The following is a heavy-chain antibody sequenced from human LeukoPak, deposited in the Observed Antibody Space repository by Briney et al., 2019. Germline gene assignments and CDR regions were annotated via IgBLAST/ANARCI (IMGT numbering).Heavy chain of an antibody. Sequence: GESLKISCKGSGYSFATYWIAWVRQLPGKGLEWMGIIYPDESNIRYSPSFQGQVTISADKSISTAYLQWSSLKASDTAIYYCARPPSRGYSSSFEYWGQGTLVTVSS. D-gene: IGHD2-2*03. J-gene: IGHJ4*02. CDR3: ARPPSRGYSSSFEY. V-gene: IGHV5-51*01. CDR2: IYPDESNI. CDR1: GYSFATYW.